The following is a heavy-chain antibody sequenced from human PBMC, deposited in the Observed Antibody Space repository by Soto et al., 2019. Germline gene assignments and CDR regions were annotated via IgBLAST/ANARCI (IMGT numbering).Heavy chain of an antibody. D-gene: IGHD3-10*01. CDR3: ARVSGGSGLYYYYGMDV. CDR1: GYTFTGYY. Sequence: ASVKVSCKASGYTFTGYYMHWVRQAPGQELEWMGWINPNSGGTNFAQKFQGWVTMTRDTSISTAYMELSRLRSDDTAVYYCARVSGGSGLYYYYGMDVWGQGTTVTVSS. CDR2: INPNSGGT. V-gene: IGHV1-2*04. J-gene: IGHJ6*02.